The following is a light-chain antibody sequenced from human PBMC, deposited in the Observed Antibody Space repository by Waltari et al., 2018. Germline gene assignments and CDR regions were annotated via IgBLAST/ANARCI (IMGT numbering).Light chain of an antibody. V-gene: IGKV1-5*03. CDR1: QSISSW. J-gene: IGKJ2*01. CDR2: KAS. CDR3: QQYNSYPYT. Sequence: DIQMTQSPSTLSASVGDRVTITCRASQSISSWLAWYQQKPGKAPKLLSDKASSLESGVPSRFSGSGSGTEFTLTISSLQPDDFATYYCQQYNSYPYTFGQGTKLEIK.